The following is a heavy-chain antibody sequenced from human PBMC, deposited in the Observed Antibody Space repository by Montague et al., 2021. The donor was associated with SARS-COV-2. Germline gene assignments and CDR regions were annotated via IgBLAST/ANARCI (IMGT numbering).Heavy chain of an antibody. J-gene: IGHJ6*02. CDR1: GFSLTTSAMC. CDR2: IDWDGDE. CDR3: ARTREINKSCRDYDMDV. D-gene: IGHD2-15*01. Sequence: PALVKPTQTLTLTCTFSGFSLTTSAMCVSWIRQPPGKALEWLARIDWDGDEYYSASLKSRLTITKDTSKDQVVLTMTNMDPADTATYYCARTREINKSCRDYDMDVWGQGTTVTVSS. V-gene: IGHV2-70*11.